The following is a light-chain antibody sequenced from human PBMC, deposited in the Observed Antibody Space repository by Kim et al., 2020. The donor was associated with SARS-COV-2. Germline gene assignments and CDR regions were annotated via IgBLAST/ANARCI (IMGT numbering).Light chain of an antibody. Sequence: ASVGDRVSITCRASQTISNYLNWYQQKPGKVPNRLIYSASTLQSGVPSTFSGSGSGTDFTLTISSLQPEDFATYICQQSYTTPWTFGQGTKVDIK. CDR2: SAS. J-gene: IGKJ1*01. CDR3: QQSYTTPWT. CDR1: QTISNY. V-gene: IGKV1-39*01.